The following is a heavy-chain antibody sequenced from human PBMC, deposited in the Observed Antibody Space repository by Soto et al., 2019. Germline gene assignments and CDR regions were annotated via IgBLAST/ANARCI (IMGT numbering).Heavy chain of an antibody. D-gene: IGHD5-18*01. Sequence: GASVKVSCKASGGTFSSYAISWVRQAPGQGLEWMGGIIPIFGTANYAQKFQGRVTITEDKSTSTAYMELSSLRSEDTAVYYCAKVRGKSWIHLCSCTHDYWGQGTLVTVSS. V-gene: IGHV1-69*06. J-gene: IGHJ4*02. CDR2: IIPIFGTA. CDR1: GGTFSSYA. CDR3: AKVRGKSWIHLCSCTHDY.